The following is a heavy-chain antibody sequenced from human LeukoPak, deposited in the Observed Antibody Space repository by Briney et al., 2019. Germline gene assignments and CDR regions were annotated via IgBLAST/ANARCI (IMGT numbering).Heavy chain of an antibody. CDR1: GFTFSSNS. J-gene: IGHJ4*02. Sequence: GGSLRLSCAASGFTFSSNSMNWVRQAPGKGLEWVSSISSSSSYIYYADSVKGRFTISRDNAKNSLYLQMNSLRAEDTAVYYCARDQGYYDSSGPIDYWGQGTLVTVSS. CDR2: ISSSSSYI. CDR3: ARDQGYYDSSGPIDY. D-gene: IGHD3-22*01. V-gene: IGHV3-21*01.